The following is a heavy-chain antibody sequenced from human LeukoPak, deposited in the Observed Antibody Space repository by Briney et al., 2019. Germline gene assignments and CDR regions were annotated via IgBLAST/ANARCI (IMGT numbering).Heavy chain of an antibody. CDR3: GAQWVGTIHWFDP. D-gene: IGHD6-19*01. Sequence: SETLSLTCAVYGGSFSGYYWSWLRQPPGKGLEWIGEINHSGSTTYNPSLKSRVTISVDTSKNQFSLKLRSVTAADTAVYYCGAQWVGTIHWFDPWGQGTLVTVSS. CDR1: GGSFSGYY. J-gene: IGHJ5*02. CDR2: INHSGST. V-gene: IGHV4-34*01.